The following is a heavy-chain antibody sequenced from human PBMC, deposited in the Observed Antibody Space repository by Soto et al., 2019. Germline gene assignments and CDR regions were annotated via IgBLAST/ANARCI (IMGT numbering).Heavy chain of an antibody. D-gene: IGHD4-4*01. CDR1: GFPFSSYV. CDR2: ISGGGSNT. V-gene: IGHV3-23*01. CDR3: AKDSNKYSSSLRGRYFDY. Sequence: EVQLLESGGGLVQRGGSLRLSCAASGFPFSSYVMAWVRQAPGKGLEWASGISGGGSNTFYADSVKGPFTISRDNSKNTLLLQMNSLGAEDTAVYYCAKDSNKYSSSLRGRYFDYWGQGIGVTVSS. J-gene: IGHJ4*02.